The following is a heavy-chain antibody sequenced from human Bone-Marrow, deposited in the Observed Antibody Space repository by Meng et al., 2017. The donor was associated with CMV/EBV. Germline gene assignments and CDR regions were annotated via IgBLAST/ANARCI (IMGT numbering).Heavy chain of an antibody. CDR2: IYYSGST. CDR3: ASVVVVPRGGRYYYGMVV. V-gene: IGHV4-61*01. D-gene: IGHD2-2*01. CDR1: GGSVRSGRYY. J-gene: IGHJ6*01. Sequence: SETLSLTCTVSGGSVRSGRYYWSWIRQPPGKGLVWIGYIYYSGSTNYNPSLKSRVTISVDTSKNQFSLKLSSVTAADTAVYSCASVVVVPRGGRYYYGMVVWGQGPTVTCYS.